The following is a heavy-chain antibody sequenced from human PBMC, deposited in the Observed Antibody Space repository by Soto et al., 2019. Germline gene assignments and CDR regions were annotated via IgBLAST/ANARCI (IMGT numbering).Heavy chain of an antibody. J-gene: IGHJ4*02. CDR3: ARELLWFGESYFDY. D-gene: IGHD3-10*01. Sequence: GGSLRLSCAASGFTVSSNYMSWVRQAPGKGLEWVSVIYSGGSTYYADSVKGRFTISRHNSKNTLYLQMNSLRAEDTAVYYCARELLWFGESYFDYWGQGTLVTVSS. CDR2: IYSGGST. CDR1: GFTVSSNY. V-gene: IGHV3-53*04.